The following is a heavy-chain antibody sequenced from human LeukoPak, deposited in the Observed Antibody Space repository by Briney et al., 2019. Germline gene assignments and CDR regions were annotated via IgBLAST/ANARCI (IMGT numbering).Heavy chain of an antibody. CDR3: ARSPRYSSSWYGFDY. D-gene: IGHD6-13*01. CDR2: ISSSSSYI. CDR1: GFTFSSYS. Sequence: GGSLRPSCAASGFTFSSYSMNWVRQAPGKGLEWVSSISSSSSYIYYADSVKGRFTISRDNAKNSLYLQMNSLRAEDTAVYYCARSPRYSSSWYGFDYWGQGTLVTVSS. V-gene: IGHV3-21*01. J-gene: IGHJ4*02.